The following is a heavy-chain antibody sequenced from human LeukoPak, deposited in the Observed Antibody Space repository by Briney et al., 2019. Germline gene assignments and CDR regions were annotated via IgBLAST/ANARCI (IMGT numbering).Heavy chain of an antibody. CDR2: IKLDGSEK. D-gene: IGHD3-3*01. CDR3: ARDQYDTWSRRGNFDS. J-gene: IGHJ4*02. CDR1: GFTFGKYW. V-gene: IGHV3-7*03. Sequence: GGSLRLSCVASGFTFGKYWMSWVRQAPGEGLEWVANIKLDGSEKNYVDSVKGRFTISRDNTKNSLYLQMNSLRVEDTAVFYCARDQYDTWSRRGNFDSWGQGTLVIVSS.